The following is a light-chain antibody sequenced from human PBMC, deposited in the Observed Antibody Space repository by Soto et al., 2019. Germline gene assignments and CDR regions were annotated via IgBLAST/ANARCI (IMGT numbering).Light chain of an antibody. CDR2: GAS. CDR3: QRYGTSLTWT. J-gene: IGKJ1*01. CDR1: QSISSGY. V-gene: IGKV3-20*01. Sequence: EIVLTQSPGTLSLSPGERATLSCRASQSISSGYLAWYQQKPGQAPRLLIYGASSRATGIPDRFSGSGSEIDFTLTISRLEPEDFAVYYCQRYGTSLTWTFGQGTKVEIK.